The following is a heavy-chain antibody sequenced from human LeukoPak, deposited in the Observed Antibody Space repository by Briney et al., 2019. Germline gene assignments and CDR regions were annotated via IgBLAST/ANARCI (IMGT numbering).Heavy chain of an antibody. Sequence: ASVKVSCKASGGTFSSYSISWVRQAPGQGLEWMGGIIPIFGTANCAQKFQGRVTITADESTSTAYMELSSLRSEDTAVYYCARDTKELELLADGFDPWGQGTLVTVSS. V-gene: IGHV1-69*01. CDR3: ARDTKELELLADGFDP. CDR2: IIPIFGTA. D-gene: IGHD1-7*01. J-gene: IGHJ5*02. CDR1: GGTFSSYS.